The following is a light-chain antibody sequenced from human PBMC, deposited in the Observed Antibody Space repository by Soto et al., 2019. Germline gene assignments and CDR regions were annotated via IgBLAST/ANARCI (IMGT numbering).Light chain of an antibody. CDR2: SNN. Sequence: QSVLTQPPSASGTPGQRFTISCSGSSSNIGSNTVTWYQQLPGTAPILLIYSNNQRSSGVPDRFSGSRSGTSGSLAISGLQSEDEADYYCATWDDRLNGYVFGSGTKLTVL. CDR3: ATWDDRLNGYV. CDR1: SSNIGSNT. J-gene: IGLJ1*01. V-gene: IGLV1-44*01.